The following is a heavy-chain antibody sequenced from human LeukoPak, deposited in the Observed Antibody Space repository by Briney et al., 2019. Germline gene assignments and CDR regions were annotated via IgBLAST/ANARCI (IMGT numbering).Heavy chain of an antibody. CDR2: INAGNGNT. CDR1: GYTFINFA. V-gene: IGHV1-3*01. J-gene: IGHJ5*02. CDR3: ARAFDLLPNWLDP. Sequence: ASVKVSCKASGYTFINFAINWGRQAPGQRPEWMGWINAGNGNTKYSQKFQGRVTFTRDTSASTVYMELSGLRSEDTAVYYCARAFDLLPNWLDPWGQGTLVTVSS.